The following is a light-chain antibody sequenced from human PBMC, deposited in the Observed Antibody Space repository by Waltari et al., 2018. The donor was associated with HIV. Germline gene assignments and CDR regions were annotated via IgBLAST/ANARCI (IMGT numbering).Light chain of an antibody. V-gene: IGLV2-23*02. CDR1: SSDVGSYNL. J-gene: IGLJ2*01. CDR2: EVS. Sequence: QSALTQPASVSGSPGQSITISCTGTSSDVGSYNLVSWYQQHPGKAPKLMIYEVSKRPSGVSNRFSGSKSGNTAALTISGLQAEDEADYYCCSYAVRVVFGGGTKLTVL. CDR3: CSYAVRVV.